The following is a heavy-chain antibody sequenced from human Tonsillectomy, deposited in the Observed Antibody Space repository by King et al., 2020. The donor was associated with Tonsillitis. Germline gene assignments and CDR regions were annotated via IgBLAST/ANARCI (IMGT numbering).Heavy chain of an antibody. J-gene: IGHJ4*02. D-gene: IGHD4-17*01. CDR2: IYASGST. CDR1: GGSINSDIYT. V-gene: IGHV4-61*02. CDR3: AREDYGDFRY. Sequence: QLQESGPGLVKPSQTLSLTCTVSGGSINSDIYTWNWIRQPAGKGLEWIGRIYASGSTNSNPSLKSRLTISVDTSKNQFSLNLNSVTAADTAVYFCAREDYGDFRYWGQGTLVTVSS.